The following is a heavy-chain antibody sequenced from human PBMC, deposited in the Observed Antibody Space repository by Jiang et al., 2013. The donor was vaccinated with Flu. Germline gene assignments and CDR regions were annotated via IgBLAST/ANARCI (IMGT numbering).Heavy chain of an antibody. CDR3: ARGQAWFDR. J-gene: IGHJ5*02. V-gene: IGHV1-18*01. CDR2: ISIYTGDT. Sequence: GAEVKKPGASVKVSCKASGYIFRRYGITWVRQAPGQGLEWMGWISIYTGDTYYAQKFQGRVTMTTDTSTTTAYMELTSLRSDDTAKYYCARGQAWFDRWGQGTL. CDR1: GYIFRRYG.